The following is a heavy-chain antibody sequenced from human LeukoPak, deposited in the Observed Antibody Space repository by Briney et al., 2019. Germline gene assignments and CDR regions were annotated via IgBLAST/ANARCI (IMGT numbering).Heavy chain of an antibody. CDR3: AGYCSSTSCQNTRSSGRFDP. CDR1: VGTFSSYA. V-gene: IGHV1-69*04. Sequence: ASVKVSCKASVGTFSSYAISWVRQAPGQGLEWMGRIIPIFGIANYAQKFQGRVTITADKSTSTAYMELSSLRSEDTAVYYCAGYCSSTSCQNTRSSGRFDPWGQGTLVTVSS. J-gene: IGHJ5*02. D-gene: IGHD2-2*01. CDR2: IIPIFGIA.